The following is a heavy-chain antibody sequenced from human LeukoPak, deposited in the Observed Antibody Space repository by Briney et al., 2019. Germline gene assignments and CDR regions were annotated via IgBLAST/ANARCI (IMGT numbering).Heavy chain of an antibody. CDR2: ISSSSSYI. CDR3: AREIWSGYYFRPGHYYGMDV. Sequence: GGSLRLSCAASEFTFSSYSMNWVRQAPGKGLEWVSSISSSSSYIYYADSVKGRFTISRDNAKNSLYLQMNSLRAEDTAVYYCAREIWSGYYFRPGHYYGMDVWGQGTTVTVSS. CDR1: EFTFSSYS. V-gene: IGHV3-21*01. D-gene: IGHD3-3*01. J-gene: IGHJ6*02.